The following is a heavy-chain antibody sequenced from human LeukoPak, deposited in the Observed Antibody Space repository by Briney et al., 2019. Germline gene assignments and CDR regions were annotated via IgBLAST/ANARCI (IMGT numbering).Heavy chain of an antibody. CDR3: ARDIYFYGDYVIDY. CDR1: GFAVSSNY. D-gene: IGHD4-17*01. Sequence: GGSLRLSCAASGFAVSSNYMSWVRQAPGKGLEWVSVIYSGGRTYYADSVKGRFTISRDNSKNTLNLQMNSLRAEDTAVYYCARDIYFYGDYVIDYWGQGTLVTVSS. V-gene: IGHV3-66*01. CDR2: IYSGGRT. J-gene: IGHJ4*02.